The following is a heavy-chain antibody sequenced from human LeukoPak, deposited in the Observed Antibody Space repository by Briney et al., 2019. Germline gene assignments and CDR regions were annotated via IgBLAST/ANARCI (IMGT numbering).Heavy chain of an antibody. Sequence: GGSLRLSCAASGFTFDDYAMHWVRQAPGKGLEWVSGVSWNSGSIGYADSVKGRFTISRDNAKNSLYLQMNSLRAEDTALYYCAKDYGYNYYYYYMDVWGKGTTVTISS. D-gene: IGHD5-18*01. V-gene: IGHV3-9*01. CDR1: GFTFDDYA. CDR2: VSWNSGSI. CDR3: AKDYGYNYYYYYMDV. J-gene: IGHJ6*03.